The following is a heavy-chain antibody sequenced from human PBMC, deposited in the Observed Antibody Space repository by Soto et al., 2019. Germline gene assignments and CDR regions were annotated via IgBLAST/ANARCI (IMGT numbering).Heavy chain of an antibody. V-gene: IGHV1-69*01. D-gene: IGHD2-2*01. CDR1: GGTFSSYA. Sequence: QVQLVQSGAEVKKPGSSMKVSCKASGGTFSSYAISWVRQAPGQGLEWMGGSIPIFGTANYAQKFQGRVTITADESTSTAYMELSSLRSEDTAVYYCARPRRGVVVPAASFDYWGQGTLVTVSS. CDR2: SIPIFGTA. CDR3: ARPRRGVVVPAASFDY. J-gene: IGHJ4*02.